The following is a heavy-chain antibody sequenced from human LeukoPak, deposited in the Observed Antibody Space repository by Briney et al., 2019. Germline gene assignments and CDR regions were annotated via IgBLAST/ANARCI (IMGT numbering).Heavy chain of an antibody. CDR1: GFTFSDYS. V-gene: IGHV3-21*06. Sequence: PGGSLRLSCAASGFTFSDYSMNWVRQAPGKGLEWVSSIFRRNSYIYYSDSVKGRFTISRDDAKNSLYLQRNSLRADDTAMYYCARVSRVAYSSSWYLDYWGQGTLVTVSS. CDR2: IFRRNSYI. J-gene: IGHJ4*02. CDR3: ARVSRVAYSSSWYLDY. D-gene: IGHD6-13*01.